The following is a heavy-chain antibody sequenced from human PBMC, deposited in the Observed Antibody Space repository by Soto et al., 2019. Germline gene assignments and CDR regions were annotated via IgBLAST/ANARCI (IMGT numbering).Heavy chain of an antibody. D-gene: IGHD3-10*01. J-gene: IGHJ6*03. CDR1: GGSISSYY. CDR3: ARQSVERTMVRGPQIYYYYYYMDV. V-gene: IGHV4-59*08. CDR2: INYSGST. Sequence: QVQLQESGPGLVKPSETLSLTCTVSGGSISSYYWRWIRQPPGKGLEWIGYINYSGSTNYNPALKSRVTLSVDTSKTQFSLKLSSVTAADTAVYYCARQSVERTMVRGPQIYYYYYYMDVWGKGTTVTVSS.